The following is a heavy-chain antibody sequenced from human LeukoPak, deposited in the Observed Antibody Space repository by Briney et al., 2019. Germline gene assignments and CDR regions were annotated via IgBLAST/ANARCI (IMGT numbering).Heavy chain of an antibody. J-gene: IGHJ4*02. CDR3: ARDRMGYSGYDPTSDY. D-gene: IGHD5-12*01. V-gene: IGHV3-21*01. CDR1: GFTFSSHS. Sequence: PGGSLTLSCAASGFTFSSHSMNWVRQAPGKGLEWVSGISSDSRYIYYADSVKGRFTIFKDNAKNSLYLQMSGLRAEDTAVYYCARDRMGYSGYDPTSDYWGQGTLVTVSS. CDR2: ISSDSRYI.